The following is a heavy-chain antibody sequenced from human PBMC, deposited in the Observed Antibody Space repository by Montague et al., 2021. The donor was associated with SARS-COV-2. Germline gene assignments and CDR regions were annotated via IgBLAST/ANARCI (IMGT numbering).Heavy chain of an antibody. D-gene: IGHD2-21*01. CDR1: GGSVSSGSYY. V-gene: IGHV4-61*01. CDR3: ARGSSILWWPFDY. J-gene: IGHJ4*02. CDR2: IYYSGST. Sequence: SETLSLTCTVSGGSVSSGSYYWSWIRQPPGKGLEWIGYIYYSGSTNYNPSLKSRVTISVDTSKNQFSLKLSSVTAADTAVYYCARGSSILWWPFDYWGQGTLVTVSS.